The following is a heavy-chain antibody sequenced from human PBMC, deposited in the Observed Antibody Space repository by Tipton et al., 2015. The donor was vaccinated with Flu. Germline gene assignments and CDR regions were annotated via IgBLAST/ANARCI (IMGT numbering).Heavy chain of an antibody. J-gene: IGHJ4*02. CDR1: GFSFDDYV. V-gene: IGHV3-20*04. CDR3: ARVAYCNTAACYFLDY. Sequence: GSLRLSCAASGFSFDDYVMTWVRQVPGKGLEWVSSIKRNGGSTGYGDSVKGRFSSSSDNAKNSLYVQMNRLRVEDTALYYFARVAYCNTAACYFLDYWGQGTLVTVSS. CDR2: IKRNGGST. D-gene: IGHD2/OR15-2a*01.